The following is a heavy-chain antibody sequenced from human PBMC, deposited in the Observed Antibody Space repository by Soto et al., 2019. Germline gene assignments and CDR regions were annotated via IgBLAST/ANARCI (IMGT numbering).Heavy chain of an antibody. D-gene: IGHD6-19*01. CDR3: ARPLAVAGPNWLDP. CDR2: ISSSGSTI. V-gene: IGHV3-11*01. J-gene: IGHJ5*02. CDR1: GFTFSDYY. Sequence: PGGSLRLSCAASGFTFSDYYMSWIRQAPGKGLEWVSYISSSGSTIYYADSVKGRFTISRDNAKNSLYLQMNSLRAEDTAVYYCARPLAVAGPNWLDPWGQGTLVTVSS.